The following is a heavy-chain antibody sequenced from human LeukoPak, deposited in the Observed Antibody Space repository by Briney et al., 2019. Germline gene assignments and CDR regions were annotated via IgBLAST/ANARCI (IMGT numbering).Heavy chain of an antibody. CDR1: GGSISSSSYY. V-gene: IGHV4-39*01. Sequence: SETLSLTCTVSGGSISSSSYYWGWIRQPPGKGLKWIGSIYYSGSTYYNPSLKSRVTISVDTSKNQFSLKLSSVTAADTAVYYCAAYGSGPFDPWGQGTLVTVSS. CDR2: IYYSGST. J-gene: IGHJ5*02. D-gene: IGHD3-10*01. CDR3: AAYGSGPFDP.